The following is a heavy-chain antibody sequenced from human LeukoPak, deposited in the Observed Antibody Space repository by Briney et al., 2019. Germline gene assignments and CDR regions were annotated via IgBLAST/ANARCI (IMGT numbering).Heavy chain of an antibody. J-gene: IGHJ4*02. CDR3: ANHLACGSTSCPPFDY. CDR1: GFTFSSYA. Sequence: GGSLRLSCAASGFTFSSYAMHWVRQAPGKGLEWVSAISGSGGSTYYADSVKGRFTISRDNSKNTLYLQMNSLRAEDTAVYYCANHLACGSTSCPPFDYWGQGTLVTVSS. V-gene: IGHV3-23*01. D-gene: IGHD2-2*01. CDR2: ISGSGGST.